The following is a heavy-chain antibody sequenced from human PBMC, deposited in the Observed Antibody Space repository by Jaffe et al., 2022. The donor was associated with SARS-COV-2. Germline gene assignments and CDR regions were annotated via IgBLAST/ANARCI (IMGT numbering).Heavy chain of an antibody. V-gene: IGHV1-8*01. CDR3: ASELFPHCSGGSCYRTENDY. J-gene: IGHJ4*02. D-gene: IGHD2-15*01. CDR1: GYTFTSYD. Sequence: QVQLVQSGAEVKKPGASVKVSCKASGYTFTSYDINWVRQATGQGLEWMGWMNPNSGNTGYAQKFQGRVTMTRNTSISTAYMELSSLRSEDTAVYYCASELFPHCSGGSCYRTENDYWGQGTLVTVSS. CDR2: MNPNSGNT.